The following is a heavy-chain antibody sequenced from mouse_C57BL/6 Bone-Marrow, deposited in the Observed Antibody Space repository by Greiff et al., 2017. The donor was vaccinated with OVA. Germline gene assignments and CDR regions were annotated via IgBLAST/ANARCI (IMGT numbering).Heavy chain of an antibody. D-gene: IGHD2-2*01. Sequence: EVQLVESGPELVKPGASVKISCKASGYSFTGYYMNWVKQSPEKSLEWIGEINPSTGGTTYNQKFKAKATLTVDKSSSTAYMQLKSLTSEDSAVYYCARRGLRREAWFAYWGQGTLVTVSA. CDR2: INPSTGGT. CDR1: GYSFTGYY. CDR3: ARRGLRREAWFAY. J-gene: IGHJ3*01. V-gene: IGHV1-42*01.